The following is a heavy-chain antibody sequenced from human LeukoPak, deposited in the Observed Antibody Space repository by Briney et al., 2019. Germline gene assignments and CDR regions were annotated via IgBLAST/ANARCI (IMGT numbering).Heavy chain of an antibody. D-gene: IGHD6-13*01. CDR3: ARVRIAAAGTRGLGHFDY. CDR1: GYTFTSYD. J-gene: IGHJ4*02. CDR2: MNPNSGNT. V-gene: IGHV1-8*01. Sequence: EASVKVSCKASGYTFTSYDINWVRQATGQGLEWMGWMNPNSGNTGYAQKFQGRVTMTRNTSISTAYMELSRLRSDDTAVYYCARVRIAAAGTRGLGHFDYWGQGTLVTVSS.